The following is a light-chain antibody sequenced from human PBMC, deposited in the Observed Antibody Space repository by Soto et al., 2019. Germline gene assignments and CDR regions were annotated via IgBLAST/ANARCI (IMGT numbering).Light chain of an antibody. CDR3: QQYHNWPSWT. Sequence: EIVMTQSPATLSVSPGERATLSCRASQSFSSDLAWYQQKPGQAPRLLIYGASTRATGIPARFSGSGSGTYFTLTISSLQSEDFAVYHCQQYHNWPSWTFGQGTKVDIK. J-gene: IGKJ1*01. V-gene: IGKV3D-15*01. CDR1: QSFSSD. CDR2: GAS.